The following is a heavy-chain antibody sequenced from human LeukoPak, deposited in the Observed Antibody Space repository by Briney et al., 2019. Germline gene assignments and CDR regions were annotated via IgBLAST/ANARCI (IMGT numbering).Heavy chain of an antibody. V-gene: IGHV3-53*01. CDR1: GFTVSSNY. CDR3: ARVTSYGLNSHLDY. D-gene: IGHD5-18*01. J-gene: IGHJ4*02. CDR2: IYSGGST. Sequence: GGSLRLSCAASGFTVSSNYMSWVRQAPGKGLEWVSVIYSGGSTYYADSVKGRFTISRDNSKNTLYLQMNSLRAEDTAVYYCARVTSYGLNSHLDYWGQGTLVTVAS.